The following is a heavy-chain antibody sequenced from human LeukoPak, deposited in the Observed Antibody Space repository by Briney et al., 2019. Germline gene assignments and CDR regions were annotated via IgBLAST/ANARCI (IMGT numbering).Heavy chain of an antibody. CDR3: ARGYCSGGSCYDAFDI. D-gene: IGHD2-15*01. V-gene: IGHV4-59*01. CDR1: GGSISSFY. J-gene: IGHJ3*02. Sequence: SETLSLTCTVSGGSISSFYWSWIRQPPGKGLEWIGYIYYSGSTNYNPSLKSRVTISVDTSKKQFSLKLSSVTAADTAVYYCARGYCSGGSCYDAFDIWGQGTMVTVSS. CDR2: IYYSGST.